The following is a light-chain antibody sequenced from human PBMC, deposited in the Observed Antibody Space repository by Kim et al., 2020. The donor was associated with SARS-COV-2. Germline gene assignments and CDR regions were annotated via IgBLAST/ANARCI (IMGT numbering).Light chain of an antibody. J-gene: IGKJ2*01. CDR2: DAS. V-gene: IGKV1-5*01. CDR1: QTINAY. CDR3: QQYISWPYT. Sequence: DIQMTQTPSTLSASVGDTVTITCRASQTINAYVAWYQQRPAKAPKLLICDASTLESGVPPRFSGSRSGTEVTLTISSLQPDDFATYYCQQYISWPYTFGQGTKLEI.